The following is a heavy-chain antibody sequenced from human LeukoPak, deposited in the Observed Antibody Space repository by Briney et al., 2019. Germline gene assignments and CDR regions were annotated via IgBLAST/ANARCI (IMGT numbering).Heavy chain of an antibody. CDR2: INHSGST. V-gene: IGHV4-34*01. D-gene: IGHD1-1*01. CDR1: VGSFSGYY. CDR3: ATWRTAKTGFDY. Sequence: PSETLSPTCAVYVGSFSGYYWTWIRQPPGKGLEWIGEINHSGSTNYNPSLKSRVTISVDTSKNQFSLKLSSVTAADTAVYYCATWRTAKTGFDYWGQGTLVTVSS. J-gene: IGHJ4*02.